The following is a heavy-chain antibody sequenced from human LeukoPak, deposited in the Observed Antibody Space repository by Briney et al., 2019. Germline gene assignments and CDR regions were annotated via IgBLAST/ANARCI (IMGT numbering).Heavy chain of an antibody. CDR3: ARQNNTYHHYNLGWFDP. Sequence: PSQTLSLTCAISGDSVSSNSAAWHWIRQSPSRGLEWLARTYYRSKWYNDYAVSVKSRITINPDTSKNQFSLQLSSVTPEDTAVYYCARQNNTYHHYNLGWFDPWGQGTLVTVSS. CDR1: GDSVSSNSAA. D-gene: IGHD5-24*01. CDR2: TYYRSKWYN. V-gene: IGHV6-1*01. J-gene: IGHJ5*02.